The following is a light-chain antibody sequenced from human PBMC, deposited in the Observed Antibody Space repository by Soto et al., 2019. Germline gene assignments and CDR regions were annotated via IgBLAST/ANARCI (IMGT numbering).Light chain of an antibody. CDR3: QQYTTYST. Sequence: DIQMTQSPSTLSASVGDRVTITCRDSQSISSWLAWYQQKPGKAPQLLIYDVSNLESGVPSRFSGSGSGTEFTLTISSLQPDDFATYYCQQYTTYSTFGGGTKVEIK. V-gene: IGKV1-5*01. CDR2: DVS. CDR1: QSISSW. J-gene: IGKJ4*02.